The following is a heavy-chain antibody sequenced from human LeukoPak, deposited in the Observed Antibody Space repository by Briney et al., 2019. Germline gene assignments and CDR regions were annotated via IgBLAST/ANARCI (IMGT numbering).Heavy chain of an antibody. CDR2: IKQDGAEK. D-gene: IGHD1-26*01. V-gene: IGHV3-7*01. CDR1: GFRFGDYW. J-gene: IGHJ4*02. Sequence: GGSLRLSCAASGFRFGDYWMTWARHIPGNGLECVANIKQDGAEKHYAESVEGRFIISRDNAKNSLYVEIDSLKVEDTAVYYCARVGAWDTQRVFKDWGQPTLVSVSS. CDR3: ARVGAWDTQRVFKD.